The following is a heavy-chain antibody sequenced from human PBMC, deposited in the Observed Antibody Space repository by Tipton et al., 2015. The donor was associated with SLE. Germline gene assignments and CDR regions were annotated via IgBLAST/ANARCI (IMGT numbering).Heavy chain of an antibody. D-gene: IGHD2-2*01. V-gene: IGHV1-2*02. CDR2: INPNSGGT. Sequence: QLVQSGAEVKKPGASVKVSCKASGYTFTGYYMHWVRQAPGQGLEWMGWINPNSGGTNYAQKFQGRVTMTRDTSISTAYMELSRLRSDDSAVYYCARSWRYCSSTSCPGWFDPWGQGTLVTVSS. CDR1: GYTFTGYY. J-gene: IGHJ5*02. CDR3: ARSWRYCSSTSCPGWFDP.